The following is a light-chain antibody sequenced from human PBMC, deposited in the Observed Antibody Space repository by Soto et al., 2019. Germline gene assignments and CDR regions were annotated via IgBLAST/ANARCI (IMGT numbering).Light chain of an antibody. J-gene: IGLJ1*01. CDR3: TSYTISSTLRYV. CDR1: SSDVGAYKY. Sequence: SALTQPASASGSPGQSITISCTGTSSDVGAYKYVSWYQQHPGKAPRLMMYDVSNRPSGVSTRFSGSKSGNTASLTISGLQAEDEADYYCTSYTISSTLRYVFGTGTKVTVL. V-gene: IGLV2-14*01. CDR2: DVS.